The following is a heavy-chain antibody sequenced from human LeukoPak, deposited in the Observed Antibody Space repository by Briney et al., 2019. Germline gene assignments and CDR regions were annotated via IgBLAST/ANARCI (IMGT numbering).Heavy chain of an antibody. D-gene: IGHD6-19*01. CDR2: TYYRSKWYD. J-gene: IGHJ4*02. Sequence: SQTLSLTCAISGDSVSSSGAAWSWIRQSPSRGLEWLGRTYYRSKWYDDYAVSVKSRITINPDTSKNQFSLQLTSVTPEDTAVYYCARYLGIGSQRYYFDYWGQGTLVTVSS. CDR1: GDSVSSSGAA. CDR3: ARYLGIGSQRYYFDY. V-gene: IGHV6-1*01.